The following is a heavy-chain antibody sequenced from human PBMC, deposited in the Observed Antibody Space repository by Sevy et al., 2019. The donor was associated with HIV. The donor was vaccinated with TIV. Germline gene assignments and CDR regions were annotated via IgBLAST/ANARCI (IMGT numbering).Heavy chain of an antibody. CDR3: ARDRNRYSSGYFRAIFDY. Sequence: GGSLRLSCAASGFTFPSYAVHWVRQAPGKGLEWVAVISSDGSNQYYADSVKGRFTISRDTSKSTVYLQMNSLRADDAAVYYCARDRNRYSSGYFRAIFDYWGQGTLVTVSS. CDR1: GFTFPSYA. V-gene: IGHV3-30-3*01. D-gene: IGHD6-19*01. CDR2: ISSDGSNQ. J-gene: IGHJ4*02.